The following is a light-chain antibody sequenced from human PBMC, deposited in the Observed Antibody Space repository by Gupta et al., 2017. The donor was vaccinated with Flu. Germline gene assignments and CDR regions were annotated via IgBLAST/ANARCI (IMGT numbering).Light chain of an antibody. CDR3: QETYSIPWT. Sequence: PSSLSASVGDRVTITCRASQSISNYLNWYQHKPGKAPNLLIFAASSLESGVPSRFSGSGSGTDFTLTISRRQPEDFATYYFQETYSIPWTFGQGTKVEIK. CDR2: AAS. CDR1: QSISNY. V-gene: IGKV1-39*01. J-gene: IGKJ1*01.